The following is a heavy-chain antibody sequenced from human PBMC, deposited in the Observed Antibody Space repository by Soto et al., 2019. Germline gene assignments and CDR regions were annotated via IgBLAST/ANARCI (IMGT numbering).Heavy chain of an antibody. CDR1: GFSFTTYD. CDR2: VSVYDGHT. Sequence: QSQLVQSGPEVRKPGASVKVSCKTSGFSFTTYDIIWLRQAPGQGPEWLGWVSVYDGHTNYAQKIQDRVVMTIDTSTNTAYLELRNLRSDDTAVYYCARVGEGWLEPREFFPRWGQGTLVTVSS. D-gene: IGHD3-10*01. V-gene: IGHV1-18*01. J-gene: IGHJ1*01. CDR3: ARVGEGWLEPREFFPR.